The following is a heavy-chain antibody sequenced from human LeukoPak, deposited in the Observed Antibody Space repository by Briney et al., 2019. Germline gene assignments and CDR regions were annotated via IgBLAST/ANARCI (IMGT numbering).Heavy chain of an antibody. CDR2: INGSGGTT. J-gene: IGHJ5*01. CDR3: ANPPTVTKTRFDS. Sequence: GGSLRLSCAASGSTFSNYAMSWVRQAPGKGLEWVSDINGSGGTTYYADSVKGRFTISRDNSKNTLYLQMNSLRAEDTAVYYCANPPTVTKTRFDSWGQGTLVTVSA. D-gene: IGHD4-17*01. V-gene: IGHV3-23*01. CDR1: GSTFSNYA.